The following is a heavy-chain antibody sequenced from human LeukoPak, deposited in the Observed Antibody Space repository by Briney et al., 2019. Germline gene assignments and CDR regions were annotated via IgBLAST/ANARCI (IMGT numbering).Heavy chain of an antibody. J-gene: IGHJ3*02. Sequence: GGSLRLSCAASGFTFDDYGMSWVRQAPGKGLEWVSGINWNGGSTGYADSVKGRFTISRDNAKNSLYLQMNSLRAEDTALYYCARDTPHVAYYYDSSGYYLGRNAFDIWGQGTMVTVSS. CDR2: INWNGGST. CDR1: GFTFDDYG. D-gene: IGHD3-22*01. CDR3: ARDTPHVAYYYDSSGYYLGRNAFDI. V-gene: IGHV3-20*04.